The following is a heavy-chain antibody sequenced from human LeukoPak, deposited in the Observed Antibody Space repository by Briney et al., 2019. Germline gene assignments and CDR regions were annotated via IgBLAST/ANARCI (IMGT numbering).Heavy chain of an antibody. CDR2: INEDGSGK. CDR1: GFPFSGFW. V-gene: IGHV3-7*01. Sequence: GGSLRLSCAASGFPFSGFWMTWVREAPGKGLEWVANINEDGSGKYYVDSVKGRCTISRDNAKKSLSLQMNSLRAEDMGVYYCARGRGIGAWGQGTTVTVSS. CDR3: ARGRGIGA. J-gene: IGHJ6*02.